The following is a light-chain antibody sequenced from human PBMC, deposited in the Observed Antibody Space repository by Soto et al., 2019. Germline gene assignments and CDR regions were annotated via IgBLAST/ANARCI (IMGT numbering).Light chain of an antibody. Sequence: EIVLTQSPATLSLSPGERATLSCRASQSVSSYLAWYQQKPGQAPRLLIYDASNRATVIPARFSGSGSGTDFTLTISSLEPEDFAVYYCQQRSNFLTFGGGTKVEIK. CDR1: QSVSSY. CDR3: QQRSNFLT. J-gene: IGKJ4*01. V-gene: IGKV3-11*01. CDR2: DAS.